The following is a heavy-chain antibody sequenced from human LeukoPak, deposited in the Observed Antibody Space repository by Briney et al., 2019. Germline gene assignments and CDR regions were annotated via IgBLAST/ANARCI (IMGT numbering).Heavy chain of an antibody. CDR1: GFTFSSYA. D-gene: IGHD2-15*01. CDR3: AKGRGYCSGGSCYTDY. CDR2: ISGSGGST. J-gene: IGHJ4*02. Sequence: GGSLRLSCAASGFTFSSYAMSWVRQAPGKGLEWVSAISGSGGSTYYADSVKGRFTISRDNSKNTLYLQMNSLRAEDAAVYYCAKGRGYCSGGSCYTDYWGQGTLVTVSS. V-gene: IGHV3-23*01.